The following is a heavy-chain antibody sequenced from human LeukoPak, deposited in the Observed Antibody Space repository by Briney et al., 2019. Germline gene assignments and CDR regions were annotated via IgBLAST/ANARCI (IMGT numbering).Heavy chain of an antibody. D-gene: IGHD5-12*01. CDR1: GFTFSSYA. Sequence: GGSLRLSCVASGFTFSSYAMTWFRQAPGKGLEWVSSFSGGDGSPYHADSVKGRFTISRDNSKSTLYLQMNSLRAEDTAIYYCAKNGWLRSSGLWGDYRGQGALVTVSS. J-gene: IGHJ4*02. CDR2: FSGGDGSP. CDR3: AKNGWLRSSGLWGDY. V-gene: IGHV3-23*01.